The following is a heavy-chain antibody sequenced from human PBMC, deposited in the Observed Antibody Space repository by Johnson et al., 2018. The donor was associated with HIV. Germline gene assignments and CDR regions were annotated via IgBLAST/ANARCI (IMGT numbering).Heavy chain of an antibody. D-gene: IGHD5-24*01. CDR1: GFTFSSYA. CDR3: ARACRDGYTCDAFDI. CDR2: ISYDGSNK. V-gene: IGHV3-30*14. J-gene: IGHJ3*02. Sequence: QVQLVESGGGLVQPGGSLRLSCAASGFTFSSYAMNWVRQAPGKGLEWVAVISYDGSNKYYADSVNGRFTISRDNSKNTLYLQMNSLRAEDTAMYYCARACRDGYTCDAFDIWGQGTMVTVSS.